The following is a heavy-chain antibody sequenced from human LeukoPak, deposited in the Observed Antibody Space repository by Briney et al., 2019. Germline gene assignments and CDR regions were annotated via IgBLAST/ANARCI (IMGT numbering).Heavy chain of an antibody. D-gene: IGHD5-24*01. CDR1: GYTFTSNG. J-gene: IGHJ4*02. V-gene: IGHV1-69*04. Sequence: ASVKVSCKASGYTFTSNGISWVRQAPGQGLEWMGRIIPILGIANYAQKFQGRVTITADKSTSTAYMELSSLRSEDTAVYYCAREQMATIGEFDYWGQGTLVTVSS. CDR2: IIPILGIA. CDR3: AREQMATIGEFDY.